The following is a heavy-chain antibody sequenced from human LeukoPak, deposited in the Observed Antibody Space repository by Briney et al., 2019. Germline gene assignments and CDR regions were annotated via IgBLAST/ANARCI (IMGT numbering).Heavy chain of an antibody. CDR3: AKDMTQFWSGPDY. Sequence: PGGSLRPSCTASGFTFSSYGMHWVRQAPGKGLEWVTVISYDGSNKYFADSVKGRFTISRDNSKNTLFLQMNSLRAEDTAVYYCAKDMTQFWSGPDYWGQGTLVTVSS. J-gene: IGHJ4*02. V-gene: IGHV3-30*18. D-gene: IGHD3-3*01. CDR2: ISYDGSNK. CDR1: GFTFSSYG.